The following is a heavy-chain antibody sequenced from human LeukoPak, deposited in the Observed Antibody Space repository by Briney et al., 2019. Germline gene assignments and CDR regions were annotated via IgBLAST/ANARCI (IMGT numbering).Heavy chain of an antibody. J-gene: IGHJ4*02. CDR1: GFTFDDCA. CDR2: ISGDGGST. Sequence: GGSLRLSCATSGFTFDDCAMHWVRHAPGKGLEWVSLISGDGGSTYYADSVKGRFTISRDNSKNSLHVQMNNLRSEDTALYYCAKQAASGGGVDYWGQGALVTVSS. D-gene: IGHD3-16*01. CDR3: AKQAASGGGVDY. V-gene: IGHV3-43*02.